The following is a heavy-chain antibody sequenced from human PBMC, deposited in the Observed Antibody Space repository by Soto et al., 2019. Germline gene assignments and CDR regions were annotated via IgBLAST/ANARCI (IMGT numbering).Heavy chain of an antibody. J-gene: IGHJ4*02. CDR3: ARRYGYSFDY. CDR1: GGSIGSLY. V-gene: IGHV4-59*08. D-gene: IGHD1-1*01. CDR2: IYYSGST. Sequence: SETLSLTCTVSGGSIGSLYWSWIRQPPGKGLEWIGYIYYSGSTNYNPSLKSRVTISVDTSKNQFSLKLSSVTAADTAVYYCARRYGYSFDYWGQGTLVTVSS.